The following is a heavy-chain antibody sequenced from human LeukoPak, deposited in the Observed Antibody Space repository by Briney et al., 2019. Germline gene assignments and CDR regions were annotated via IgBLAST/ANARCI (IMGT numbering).Heavy chain of an antibody. CDR3: AKDPRQRDRPYYFDY. Sequence: GGSLRLSCAASGFTFSSYGMHWVRQAPGKGLEWVAVISYDGSNKYYADSVKGRFTISRDNSKNTLYLQMNSLRAEDTAVYYCAKDPRQRDRPYYFDYWGQGTLVTVSS. CDR2: ISYDGSNK. V-gene: IGHV3-30*18. CDR1: GFTFSSYG. J-gene: IGHJ4*02.